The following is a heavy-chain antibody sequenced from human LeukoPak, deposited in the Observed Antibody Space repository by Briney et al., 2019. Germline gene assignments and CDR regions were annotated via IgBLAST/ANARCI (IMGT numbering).Heavy chain of an antibody. D-gene: IGHD3-16*01. J-gene: IGHJ6*02. CDR2: ISGTGGRT. Sequence: GGSLRLSCTAPGFTFSSYAMTWVRQAPGKGLEWVSSISGTGGRTYSADSVKGRFTISRDNSKNTLYLQMKNLRVEHTAVYYCAKGLHGGVGYGVDVWGQGTTVSVSS. V-gene: IGHV3-23*01. CDR1: GFTFSSYA. CDR3: AKGLHGGVGYGVDV.